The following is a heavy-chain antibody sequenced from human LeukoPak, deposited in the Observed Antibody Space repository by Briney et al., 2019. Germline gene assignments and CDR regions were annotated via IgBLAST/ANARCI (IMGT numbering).Heavy chain of an antibody. Sequence: SETLSLTCAVSGGSISSGGYSWSWIRQPPGQGLEWIGYIYHSGSTYYNPSLKSRVTISVDRSKNQFSLKLSSVTAADTAVYYCASLRYSSSWNYGMDVCGQGTTVTVSS. V-gene: IGHV4-30-2*01. J-gene: IGHJ6*02. CDR2: IYHSGST. CDR1: GGSISSGGYS. D-gene: IGHD6-13*01. CDR3: ASLRYSSSWNYGMDV.